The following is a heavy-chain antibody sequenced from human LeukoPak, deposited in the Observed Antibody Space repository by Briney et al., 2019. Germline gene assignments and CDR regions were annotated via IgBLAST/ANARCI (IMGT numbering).Heavy chain of an antibody. CDR2: IYYSGST. D-gene: IGHD4/OR15-4a*01. V-gene: IGHV4-59*01. J-gene: IGHJ2*01. Sequence: SETLSLTCTVSGGSISSYYWSWIRQPPGKGLEWIGYIYYSGSTNYNPSLKSRVTISVDTSKNQFSLKLSSVTAADTAVYYCAREPLSPHDYGGHYWYFDLWGRGTLVTVSS. CDR3: AREPLSPHDYGGHYWYFDL. CDR1: GGSISSYY.